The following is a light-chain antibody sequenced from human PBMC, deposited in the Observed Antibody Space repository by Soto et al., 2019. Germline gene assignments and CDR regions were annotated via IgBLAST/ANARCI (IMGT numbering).Light chain of an antibody. V-gene: IGLV2-14*01. J-gene: IGLJ3*02. CDR2: EVS. CDR3: SSYASSSTGV. CDR1: SSDVGGYNY. Sequence: QSALTQPASVSGSPGQSITISCTGTSSDVGGYNYVSWYQQHPGKAPKLMIYEVSYRPSGVSNRFSGSKSANTASLTISGLQAEDEADYYCSSYASSSTGVFGGGTKLTVL.